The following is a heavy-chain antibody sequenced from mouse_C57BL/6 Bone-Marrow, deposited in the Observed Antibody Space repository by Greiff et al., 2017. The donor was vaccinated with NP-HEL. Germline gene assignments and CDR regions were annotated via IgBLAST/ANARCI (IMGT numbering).Heavy chain of an antibody. Sequence: EVKLQESGGGLVKPGGSLKLSCAASGFTFSDYGMHWVRQAPEKGLEWVAYISSGSSTIYYADTVKGRFTISRDNAKNTLFLQMTSLRSEDTAMYYCARGGYGDPWFAYWGQGTLVTVSA. V-gene: IGHV5-17*01. CDR1: GFTFSDYG. CDR2: ISSGSSTI. CDR3: ARGGYGDPWFAY. J-gene: IGHJ3*01. D-gene: IGHD1-2*01.